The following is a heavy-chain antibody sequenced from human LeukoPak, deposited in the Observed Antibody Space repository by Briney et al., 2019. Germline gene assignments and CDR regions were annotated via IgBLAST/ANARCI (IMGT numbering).Heavy chain of an antibody. CDR2: IYPGDSDT. V-gene: IGHV5-51*01. Sequence: GESLKISCKGSGYSFISYWIGGVRQMPGKGLEWMGIIYPGDSDTRYSPSFQGQVTISADKSISTAYLQWSSLKASDTAMYYCARRRINVDTAMADYFDYWGQGTLVTVSS. CDR3: ARRRINVDTAMADYFDY. J-gene: IGHJ4*02. D-gene: IGHD5-18*01. CDR1: GYSFISYW.